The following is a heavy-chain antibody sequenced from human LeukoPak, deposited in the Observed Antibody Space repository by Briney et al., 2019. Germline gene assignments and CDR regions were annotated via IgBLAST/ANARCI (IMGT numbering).Heavy chain of an antibody. Sequence: ASVKVSCKASGYTFTSYGISWVRQAPGQGLEWMGWISAYNGNTNYAQKLQGRVTMTTDTSTSTAYMELRSLRSDDTAVYYCARASWASYYDSSGYPADYWGQGTLVTVSS. D-gene: IGHD3-22*01. J-gene: IGHJ4*02. CDR3: ARASWASYYDSSGYPADY. CDR2: ISAYNGNT. CDR1: GYTFTSYG. V-gene: IGHV1-18*01.